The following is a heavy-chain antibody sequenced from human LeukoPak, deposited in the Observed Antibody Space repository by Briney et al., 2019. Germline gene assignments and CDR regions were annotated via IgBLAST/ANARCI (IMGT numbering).Heavy chain of an antibody. CDR3: ASRNSLFI. J-gene: IGHJ4*02. V-gene: IGHV3-7*01. CDR2: IKKDGSEK. Sequence: PGGSLRLSYAAAGFTFSSYWMSWVRQAPGKGLEWVAIIKKDGSEKYYVAAVKRRFTIFSVNAMNSLYLQMNSLRAEDTAVYYCASRNSLFIWCQGTLVTVSS. CDR1: GFTFSSYW. D-gene: IGHD4-23*01.